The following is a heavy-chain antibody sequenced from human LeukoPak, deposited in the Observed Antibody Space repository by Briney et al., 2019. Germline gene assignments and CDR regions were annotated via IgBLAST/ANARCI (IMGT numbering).Heavy chain of an antibody. CDR1: GGSISSYY. J-gene: IGHJ6*02. V-gene: IGHV4-59*01. CDR2: IYYSRST. D-gene: IGHD2-15*01. CDR3: ARALSRGYGMDV. Sequence: SETLSLTCTVSGGSISSYYWSWIRQPPGKGLEWIGYIYYSRSTNYNPSLKSRVTISVDTSKNQFSLKLSSVTAADTAVYYCARALSRGYGMDVWGQGTTVTVSS.